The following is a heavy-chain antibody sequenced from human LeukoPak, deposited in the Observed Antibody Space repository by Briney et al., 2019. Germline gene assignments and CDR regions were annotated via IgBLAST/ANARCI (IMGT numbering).Heavy chain of an antibody. CDR1: GGSISSGDYY. Sequence: PSQTLSLTCTVSGGSISSGDYYWNWIRQPAGKGLEWIGRIYISGDTNYNPSLESRVSMSKDTSRNQFSLRLSSVTGADTAVYSXARXXXYIDGWAQNXMTVWGKGTTVTVSS. CDR2: IYISGDT. CDR3: ARXXXYIDGWAQNXMTV. V-gene: IGHV4-61*02. J-gene: IGHJ6*03. D-gene: IGHD5-24*01.